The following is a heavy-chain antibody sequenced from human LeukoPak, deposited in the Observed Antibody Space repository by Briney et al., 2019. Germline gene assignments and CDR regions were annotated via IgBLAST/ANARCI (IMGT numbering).Heavy chain of an antibody. D-gene: IGHD2-21*01. V-gene: IGHV4-39*07. CDR3: ARGGSIGRHKDEYYFDY. Sequence: SETLSLTCTVSGGSISSSSYYWGWLRQPPGKGLEWIGEINHSGSTNYNPSLKSRVTISVDTSKNQFSLKLSSVTAADTAVYYCARGGSIGRHKDEYYFDYWGQGTLVTVSS. CDR1: GGSISSSSYY. CDR2: INHSGST. J-gene: IGHJ4*02.